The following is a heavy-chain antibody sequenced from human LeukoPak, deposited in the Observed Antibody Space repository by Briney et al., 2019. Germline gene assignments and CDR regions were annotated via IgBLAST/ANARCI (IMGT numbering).Heavy chain of an antibody. CDR2: ITANGDAT. D-gene: IGHD6-19*01. Sequence: GGSLRLSCVGSGFIFRSYAVTWVRQAPGKGLGWVSSITANGDATYYADSVKGRFTISRDNSKNTLYLQMGSLRAEDTAVYYCARTAVVVVAGRGGPWFDPWGQGTLVTVSS. CDR3: ARTAVVVVAGRGGPWFDP. V-gene: IGHV3-23*01. CDR1: GFIFRSYA. J-gene: IGHJ5*02.